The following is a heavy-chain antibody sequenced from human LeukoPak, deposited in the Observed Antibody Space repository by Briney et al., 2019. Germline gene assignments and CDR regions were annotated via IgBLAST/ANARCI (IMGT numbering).Heavy chain of an antibody. J-gene: IGHJ4*02. D-gene: IGHD5-18*01. Sequence: SGTLSLTCAVSGDSISSNYWWSWVRQSPGKGLEWIGEILQSGSTNYNPSLKSRVTISVDTSKNQFSLKLSSVTAADTAVYYCARLRYSYGYGYWGQGTLVTVSS. CDR3: ARLRYSYGYGY. V-gene: IGHV4-4*02. CDR1: GDSISSNYW. CDR2: ILQSGST.